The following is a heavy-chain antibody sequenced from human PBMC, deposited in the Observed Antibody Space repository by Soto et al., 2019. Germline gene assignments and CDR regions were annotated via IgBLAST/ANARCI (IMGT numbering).Heavy chain of an antibody. V-gene: IGHV3-48*01. CDR2: INSGSTSV. CDR3: AKEAIFGVVIIPYFDY. J-gene: IGHJ4*02. D-gene: IGHD3-3*01. Sequence: GGSLRLSCVASGFDFNSYSMNWVRQAPGKGLEWVSYINSGSTSVFYADSVKGRFTISRDNAKNTLYLQMNSLRAEDTAVYYCAKEAIFGVVIIPYFDYWGQGTLVTVSS. CDR1: GFDFNSYS.